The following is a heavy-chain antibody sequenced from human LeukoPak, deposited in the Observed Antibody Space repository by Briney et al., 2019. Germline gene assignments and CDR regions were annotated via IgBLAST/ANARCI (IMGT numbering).Heavy chain of an antibody. D-gene: IGHD3-10*01. CDR1: GDSISSYY. CDR3: ARRVQMSSGSPTSNTWLDP. CDR2: IHYSGSS. J-gene: IGHJ5*02. Sequence: PSETLSLTCIVSGDSISSYYWNWIRQPPGKGLEWTGHIHYSGSSNYHPSLKSRVTISVDTAKNQFSLKLISVTAADTAVYYCARRVQMSSGSPTSNTWLDPWGQGTLVTVSS. V-gene: IGHV4-59*01.